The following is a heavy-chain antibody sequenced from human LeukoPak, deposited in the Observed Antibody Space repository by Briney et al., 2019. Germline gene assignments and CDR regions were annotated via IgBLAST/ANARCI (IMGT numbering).Heavy chain of an antibody. Sequence: GGSLRLSCTASGFTLSSYEMSWIRQAPGKGLEWVSSIDYSGGDTHYADSVKGRFTISRDNSKNTLYLQLSSLRGDDTAVYYCARDQGYDSSGYYYYQFDYWGQGTLVTVSS. D-gene: IGHD3-22*01. CDR1: GFTLSSYE. CDR2: IDYSGGDT. V-gene: IGHV3-23*01. CDR3: ARDQGYDSSGYYYYQFDY. J-gene: IGHJ4*02.